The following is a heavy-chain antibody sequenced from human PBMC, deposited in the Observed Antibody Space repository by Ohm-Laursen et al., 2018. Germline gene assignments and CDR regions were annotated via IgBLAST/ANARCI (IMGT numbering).Heavy chain of an antibody. CDR3: ARVGDLDDFWSGPDAFDI. Sequence: SLRLSCSASGFIFSNYWMTWVRQAPGKGLEWVSGISWNNGYIGYADSVKGRFTISRDNAKNSLYLQMNSLRTEDTAVYYCARVGDLDDFWSGPDAFDIWGQGTMVTVSS. CDR2: ISWNNGYI. D-gene: IGHD3-3*01. CDR1: GFIFSNYW. J-gene: IGHJ3*02. V-gene: IGHV3-9*01.